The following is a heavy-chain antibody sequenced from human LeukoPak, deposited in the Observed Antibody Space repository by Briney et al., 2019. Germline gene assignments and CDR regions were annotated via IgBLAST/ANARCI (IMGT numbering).Heavy chain of an antibody. J-gene: IGHJ3*02. CDR1: GFTFSDYY. CDR2: ISSGGSTI. CDR3: ARDIGTAFSYPEDAFDI. D-gene: IGHD1-14*01. Sequence: PGGSLRLSCAVSGFTFSDYYMSWIRQAPGKGLEWVSYISSGGSTISHADSVKGRFTISRDNAKNSLYLQMNSLRAEDTAVYYCARDIGTAFSYPEDAFDIWGQGTMVTVSS. V-gene: IGHV3-11*04.